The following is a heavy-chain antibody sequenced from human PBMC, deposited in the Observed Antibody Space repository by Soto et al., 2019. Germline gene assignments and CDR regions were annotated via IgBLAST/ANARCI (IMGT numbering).Heavy chain of an antibody. V-gene: IGHV3-11*05. CDR2: ISSSGSDT. D-gene: IGHD5-12*01. CDR3: SRSLRGYIGYSGY. J-gene: IGHJ4*02. Sequence: QVQLVEYGGGLVKPGGCLRLSCAAAGFTFSDYYMSWIRQAPGKGLEWVSYISSSGSDTNYADSVKGRFTVSRDNAKNSLYLKMNRLRAEDTAVYYCSRSLRGYIGYSGYWGQGNLVTVSA. CDR1: GFTFSDYY.